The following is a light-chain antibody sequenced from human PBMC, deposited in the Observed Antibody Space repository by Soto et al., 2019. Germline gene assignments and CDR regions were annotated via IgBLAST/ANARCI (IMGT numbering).Light chain of an antibody. CDR3: SSYAGSSTPYV. CDR1: RSDVGGYNY. CDR2: EVT. Sequence: QSALTQPASVSGSPGQSITISCTGIRSDVGGYNYVSWYQQLPGKAPKLMIYEVTYRPSGVSNRFSGSKSGNTASLTISGLQAEDEADYYCSSYAGSSTPYVFGTGTKLTVL. V-gene: IGLV2-14*01. J-gene: IGLJ1*01.